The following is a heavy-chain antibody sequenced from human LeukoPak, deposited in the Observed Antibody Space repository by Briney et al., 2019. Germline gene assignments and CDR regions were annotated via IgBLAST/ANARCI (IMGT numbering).Heavy chain of an antibody. CDR3: AREGDYGDSDYYYYYGMDV. CDR1: GYTFTGYY. V-gene: IGHV1-2*02. Sequence: ASVKVSCKASGYTFTGYYMHWVRQAPGQGLEWMGWINPNSGDTNYAQKFQGRVTMTRDTSISTAYMELSRLRSDDTAVYYCAREGDYGDSDYYYYYGMDVWGQGTTVTVSS. D-gene: IGHD4-17*01. J-gene: IGHJ6*02. CDR2: INPNSGDT.